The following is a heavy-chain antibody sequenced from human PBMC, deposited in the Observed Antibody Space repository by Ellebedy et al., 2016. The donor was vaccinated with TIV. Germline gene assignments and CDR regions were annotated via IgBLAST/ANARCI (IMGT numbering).Heavy chain of an antibody. CDR2: ILAGGGST. CDR1: GFTFNSYA. Sequence: GESLKISXAASGFTFNSYAMSWVRQAPGKGLGWFSVILAGGGSTYYADSVKGRSTISRDNAKNSLYLQMNSLRDEDTAVYYCARSPGIAAAGQVTSYGMDVWGQGTTVTVSS. V-gene: IGHV3-23*01. D-gene: IGHD6-13*01. J-gene: IGHJ6*02. CDR3: ARSPGIAAAGQVTSYGMDV.